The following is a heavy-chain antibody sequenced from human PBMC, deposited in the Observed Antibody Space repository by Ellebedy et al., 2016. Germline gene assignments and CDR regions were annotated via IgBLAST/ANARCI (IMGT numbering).Heavy chain of an antibody. J-gene: IGHJ3*02. D-gene: IGHD4-23*01. V-gene: IGHV1-69*05. CDR2: IIPIFGTA. Sequence: SVKVSXXASGGTFSSYAISWVRQAPGQGLEWMGGIIPIFGTANYAQKFQGRVTMTRDTSTSTVYMELSSLRSEDTAVYYCARAFRGGNLNDAFDIWGQGTMVTVSS. CDR3: ARAFRGGNLNDAFDI. CDR1: GGTFSSYA.